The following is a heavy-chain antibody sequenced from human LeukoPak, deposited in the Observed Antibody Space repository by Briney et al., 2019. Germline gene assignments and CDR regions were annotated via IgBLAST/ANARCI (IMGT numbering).Heavy chain of an antibody. V-gene: IGHV4-30-4*02. CDR3: ARAGYCSSTSCSRYYFDY. D-gene: IGHD2-2*01. Sequence: SETLSLTCTVSGGSISSGDYYWSWIRQPPGKGLEWIGYIYYSGSTYYNPSLKSRVTISVDTSKNQFSLKLSSVTAADTAVYYCARAGYCSSTSCSRYYFDYWGQGTLVTVSS. J-gene: IGHJ4*02. CDR1: GGSISSGDYY. CDR2: IYYSGST.